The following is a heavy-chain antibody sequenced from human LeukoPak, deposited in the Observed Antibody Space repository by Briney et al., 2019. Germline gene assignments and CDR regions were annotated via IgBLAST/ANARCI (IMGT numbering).Heavy chain of an antibody. Sequence: PGGSLRLSCAASGFTFSSYEMNWVRQAPGKGLEWVSHINSSGSTIYYADSVKGRFTISRDNAKNSLYLQMNSMRAKDTAVYYCARDYYDSSGYYPPYYFDYWGQGTLVTVSS. CDR2: INSSGSTI. J-gene: IGHJ4*02. D-gene: IGHD3-22*01. CDR1: GFTFSSYE. CDR3: ARDYYDSSGYYPPYYFDY. V-gene: IGHV3-48*03.